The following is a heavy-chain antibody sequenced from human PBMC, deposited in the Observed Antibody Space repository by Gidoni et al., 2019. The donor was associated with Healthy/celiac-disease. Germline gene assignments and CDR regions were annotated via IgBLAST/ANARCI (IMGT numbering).Heavy chain of an antibody. CDR2: IYYSGST. J-gene: IGHJ6*02. D-gene: IGHD2-2*01. CDR3: ASRGGSTHYYYYGMDV. CDR1: GGSISSSSYY. Sequence: QLQLQESGPGLVKPSETLSLTCTGSGGSISSSSYYWGWIRQPPGKGLEWIGSIYYSGSTYYNPSLKSRVTISVDTSKNQFSLKLSSVTAADTAVYYCASRGGSTHYYYYGMDVWGQGTTVTVSS. V-gene: IGHV4-39*01.